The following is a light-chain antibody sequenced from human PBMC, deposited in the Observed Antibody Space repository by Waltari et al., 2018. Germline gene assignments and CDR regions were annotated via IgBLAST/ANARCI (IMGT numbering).Light chain of an antibody. J-gene: IGKJ1*01. Sequence: VGLTQSHLSLSVTLGQTSSISCRSSQSLVSSDANTYFNWFQQRRGQSPRRLVYKVSNRDSGVPDRFSGSGSGTDFTLRISRVEAEDVGVYYCMQGTHRPWTFGQGTKVEIK. CDR2: KVS. V-gene: IGKV2-30*01. CDR1: QSLVSSDANTY. CDR3: MQGTHRPWT.